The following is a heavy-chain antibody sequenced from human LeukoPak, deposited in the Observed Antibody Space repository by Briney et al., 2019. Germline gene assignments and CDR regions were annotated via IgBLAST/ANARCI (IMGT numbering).Heavy chain of an antibody. J-gene: IGHJ4*02. CDR3: ARPLGYCSSTSCYGGTVFDY. CDR2: IIPIFGTA. Sequence: GSSVKVSCKASGGTFSSYAISWVRQAPGQGLEWMGGIIPIFGTANYAQKLQGRVTMTTDTSTSTAYMELRSLRSDDTAVYYCARPLGYCSSTSCYGGTVFDYWGQGTLVTVSS. V-gene: IGHV1-69*05. D-gene: IGHD2-2*01. CDR1: GGTFSSYA.